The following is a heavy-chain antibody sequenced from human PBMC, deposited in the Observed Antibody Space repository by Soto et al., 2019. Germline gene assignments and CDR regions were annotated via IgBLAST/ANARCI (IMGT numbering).Heavy chain of an antibody. CDR2: IDHSGST. CDR3: ATLRGSRRGYYYYGMDV. CDR1: GGSFSGYY. Sequence: SETLSLTCAVYGGSFSGYYWSWIRQPPGKGLEWIGEIDHSGSTNYNPSLKSRVTISVDTSKNQFSLKLSSVTAADTAVYYCATLRGSRRGYYYYGMDVWGQGTTVTVS. D-gene: IGHD3-10*01. J-gene: IGHJ6*02. V-gene: IGHV4-34*01.